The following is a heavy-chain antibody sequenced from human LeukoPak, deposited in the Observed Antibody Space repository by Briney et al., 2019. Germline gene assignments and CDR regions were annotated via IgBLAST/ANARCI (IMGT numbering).Heavy chain of an antibody. CDR2: THRSGDT. V-gene: IGHV4/OR15-8*02. CDR3: ATRHHSRTYMVPLDS. Sequence: SETLSLTCAVYGVSISSDNWWTWVRQPPGKGLEWIGETHRSGDTKYNPSLDGRVTISMDNSKNQLSLNLISVTAADTAIYFCATRHHSRTYMVPLDSWGQGTLVTVSS. D-gene: IGHD3-10*01. J-gene: IGHJ4*02. CDR1: GVSISSDNW.